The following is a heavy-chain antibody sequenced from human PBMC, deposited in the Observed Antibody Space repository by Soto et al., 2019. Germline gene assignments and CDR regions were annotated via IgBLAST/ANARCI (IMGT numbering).Heavy chain of an antibody. CDR2: FDPEDGET. Sequence: ASVKVSCKVSGYTLTELSMHRVRRAPGKGLEWMGGFDPEDGETIYAQKFQGRVTMTEDTSTDTAYMELSSLRSEDTAVYYCAATGGYSGYDHFDYWGQGTLVTVSS. CDR3: AATGGYSGYDHFDY. V-gene: IGHV1-24*01. D-gene: IGHD5-12*01. J-gene: IGHJ4*02. CDR1: GYTLTELS.